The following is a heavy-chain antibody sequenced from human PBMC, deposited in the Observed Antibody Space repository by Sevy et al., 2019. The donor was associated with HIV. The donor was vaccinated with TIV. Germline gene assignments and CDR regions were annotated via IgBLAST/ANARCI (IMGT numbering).Heavy chain of an antibody. D-gene: IGHD2-21*02. J-gene: IGHJ4*02. Sequence: GESLKISCAASGFTFPLYAIHWVRQAPGKGLEWVALISYSGTNKYYEGSVKGRFTISRDDSKNMAYLKMNNLGTDDTAVYYCARVAVEYCTDDCYHRFDYWGQGTQVTVSS. CDR1: GFTFPLYA. CDR2: ISYSGTNK. CDR3: ARVAVEYCTDDCYHRFDY. V-gene: IGHV3-30-3*01.